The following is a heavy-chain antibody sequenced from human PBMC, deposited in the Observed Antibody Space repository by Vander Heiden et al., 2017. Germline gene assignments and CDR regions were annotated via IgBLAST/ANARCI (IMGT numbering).Heavy chain of an antibody. Sequence: QVQLQESGPGLVKPSQTLSLTCTVSGGSISSGGYYWSWIRQHPGKGLEWIGYIYYSGSIYDNPSLKSRVTISVDTSKNQFSLKMRSVTAADTAVYDVAREGHSHFDYWGQGTLVTVSS. J-gene: IGHJ4*02. D-gene: IGHD2-21*01. CDR1: GGSISSGGYY. V-gene: IGHV4-31*03. CDR3: AREGHSHFDY. CDR2: IYYSGSI.